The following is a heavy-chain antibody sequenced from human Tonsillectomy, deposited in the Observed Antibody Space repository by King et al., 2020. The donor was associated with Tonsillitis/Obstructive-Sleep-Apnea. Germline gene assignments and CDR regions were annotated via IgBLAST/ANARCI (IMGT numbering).Heavy chain of an antibody. CDR1: GFAFSDYY. D-gene: IGHD1-26*01. Sequence: VQLVESGGGLVKPGGSLRLSCEASGFAFSDYYMNWIRQLPGKGLEWLAYIRNGRTGVIFPTYADSLKGRFTIPRDNAKSSLYLQKGNLRTEETALYHCVPGGWELPWGQGTLVTVSS. CDR3: VPGGWELP. J-gene: IGHJ4*02. V-gene: IGHV3-11*05. CDR2: IRNGRTGVIFP.